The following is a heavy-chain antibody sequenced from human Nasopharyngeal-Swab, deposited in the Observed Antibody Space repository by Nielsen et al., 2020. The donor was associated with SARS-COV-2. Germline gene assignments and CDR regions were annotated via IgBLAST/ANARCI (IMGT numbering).Heavy chain of an antibody. CDR2: FYPEDGET. V-gene: IGHV1-24*01. Sequence: ASVKVSCKVSRYTLTELSMHWVRQAPGKGLEWMGGFYPEDGETIYAQKFQGRVTMTEDTSTDTAYMELSSLRSEDTAVYYCATQPAIWNDDAFDIWGQGTMVTVSS. D-gene: IGHD1-1*01. J-gene: IGHJ3*02. CDR3: ATQPAIWNDDAFDI. CDR1: RYTLTELS.